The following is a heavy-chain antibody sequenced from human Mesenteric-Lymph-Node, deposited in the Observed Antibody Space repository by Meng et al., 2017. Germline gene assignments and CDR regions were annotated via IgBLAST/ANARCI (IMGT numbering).Heavy chain of an antibody. Sequence: GGSLRLSCAASGFTFNKYWMSWVRQAPGKGLEWVSAISGSGGSTYYADSVKGRFTISRDNSKNTLYLQMNSLRAEDTAVYYCATTTSVGATRYYYYGMDVWGQGNTV. CDR1: GFTFNKYW. J-gene: IGHJ6*01. CDR3: ATTTSVGATRYYYYGMDV. V-gene: IGHV3-23*01. CDR2: ISGSGGST. D-gene: IGHD1-26*01.